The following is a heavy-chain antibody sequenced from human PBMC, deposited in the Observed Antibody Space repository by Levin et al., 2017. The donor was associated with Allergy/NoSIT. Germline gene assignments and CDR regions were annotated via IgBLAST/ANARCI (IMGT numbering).Heavy chain of an antibody. D-gene: IGHD2-21*01. V-gene: IGHV3-23*01. Sequence: PGGSLRLSCAASGFTFSSYAMSWVRQAPGKGLEWVSGISGSGGTTYYADSVKGRFTISRDNSKNTLYLQMNSLRAEDTAVYYCAKDWSTTRRGDYYFDYWGQGTLVTVSS. CDR2: ISGSGGTT. CDR3: AKDWSTTRRGDYYFDY. J-gene: IGHJ4*02. CDR1: GFTFSSYA.